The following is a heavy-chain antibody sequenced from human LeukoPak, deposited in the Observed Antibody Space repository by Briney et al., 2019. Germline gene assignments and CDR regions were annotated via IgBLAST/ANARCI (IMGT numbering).Heavy chain of an antibody. CDR3: ARAFGGSGSYGRFDY. D-gene: IGHD1-26*01. Sequence: ASETLSLTCTVSGGSISSSYWSWIRQPPGKGLERIGYIYYSGSTNYNPSLKSRVTISVDTSKTQFSLKLSSVTAADTAVYYCARAFGGSGSYGRFDYWGQGTLVTVSS. CDR1: GGSISSSY. CDR2: IYYSGST. V-gene: IGHV4-59*01. J-gene: IGHJ4*02.